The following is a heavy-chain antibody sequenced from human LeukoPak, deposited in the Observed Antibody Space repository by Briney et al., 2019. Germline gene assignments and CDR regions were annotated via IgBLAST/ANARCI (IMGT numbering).Heavy chain of an antibody. V-gene: IGHV1-2*02. Sequence: ASVRVSCKASGYTFTGYYMHWVRQAPGQGLEWMGWINPNSGGTNYAQKFQGRVTMTRDTSISTAYMELSRLRSDDTAVYYCARGWGYGSGTSYWGQGTLVTVSS. CDR2: INPNSGGT. D-gene: IGHD3-10*01. J-gene: IGHJ4*02. CDR1: GYTFTGYY. CDR3: ARGWGYGSGTSY.